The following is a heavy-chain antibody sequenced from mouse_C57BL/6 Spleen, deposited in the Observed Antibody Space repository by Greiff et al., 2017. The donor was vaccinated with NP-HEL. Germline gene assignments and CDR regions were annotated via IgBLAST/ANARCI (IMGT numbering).Heavy chain of an antibody. J-gene: IGHJ1*03. V-gene: IGHV5-4*01. D-gene: IGHD1-1*01. CDR2: ISDGGSYT. CDR3: AREDYYGSSDWYFDV. Sequence: EVQRVESGGGLVKPGGSLKLSCAASGFTFSSYAMSWVRQTPEKRLEWVATISDGGSYTYYPDNVKGRFTISRDNAKNNLYLQMSHLKSEDTAMYYCAREDYYGSSDWYFDVWGTGTTVTVSS. CDR1: GFTFSSYA.